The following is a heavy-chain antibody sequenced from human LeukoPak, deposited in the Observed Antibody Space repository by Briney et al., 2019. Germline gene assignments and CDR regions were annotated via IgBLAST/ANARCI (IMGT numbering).Heavy chain of an antibody. Sequence: SETLSLTCAVYGGSFSGYYWSWIRQLPGKGLEWIGYIYYSGSTYYNPSLKSRVTISVDTSKNQFSLKLSSVTAADTAVYYCARGAFDDSSGFQNYYFDYWGQGTLVTVSS. CDR3: ARGAFDDSSGFQNYYFDY. CDR1: GGSFSGYY. J-gene: IGHJ4*02. D-gene: IGHD3-22*01. CDR2: IYYSGST. V-gene: IGHV4-31*11.